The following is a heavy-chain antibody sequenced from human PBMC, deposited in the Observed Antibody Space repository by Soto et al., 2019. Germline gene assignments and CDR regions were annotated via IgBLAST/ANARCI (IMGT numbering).Heavy chain of an antibody. D-gene: IGHD3-3*02. J-gene: IGHJ4*02. V-gene: IGHV3-30-3*01. CDR3: ARDISDAHFAY. CDR2: ISYDGSNK. Sequence: QVQLVESGGGVVQPGRSLRLSCAASGFTFSSYAMHWVRQAPGKGLEWVAVISYDGSNKYYADSVKGRFTISRDNSKNTLYLQMNSLRAEDTAVYYCARDISDAHFAYWGQGTLVTVSS. CDR1: GFTFSSYA.